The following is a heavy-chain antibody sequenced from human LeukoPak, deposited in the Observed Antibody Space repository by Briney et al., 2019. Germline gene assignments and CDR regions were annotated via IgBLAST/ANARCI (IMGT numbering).Heavy chain of an antibody. J-gene: IGHJ4*02. CDR1: GFTFNSYW. Sequence: GGSLRLSCAASGFTFNSYWMSWVRQAPGKGQEWVANINQDGSENYYLDSVKGRFTISRDNAKNSLYLQMNSLRAEDTAVYYCARGPLGYCSVTSCSFDSWGQGTLVTVSS. V-gene: IGHV3-7*01. CDR2: INQDGSEN. CDR3: ARGPLGYCSVTSCSFDS. D-gene: IGHD2-2*01.